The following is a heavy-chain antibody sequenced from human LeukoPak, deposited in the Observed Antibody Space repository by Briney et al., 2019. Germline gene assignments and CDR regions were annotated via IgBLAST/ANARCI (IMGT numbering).Heavy chain of an antibody. CDR3: ARDRNPLYYYDSSGYYGY. V-gene: IGHV1-46*01. Sequence: ASVTVSCKASGYTFTSYYMHWVRQAPGQGLEWMGIINPSGGSTSYAQKFQGRVTMTRDMSTSTVYMELSSLRSEDTAVYYCARDRNPLYYYDSSGYYGYWGQGTLVTVSS. CDR1: GYTFTSYY. J-gene: IGHJ4*02. CDR2: INPSGGST. D-gene: IGHD3-22*01.